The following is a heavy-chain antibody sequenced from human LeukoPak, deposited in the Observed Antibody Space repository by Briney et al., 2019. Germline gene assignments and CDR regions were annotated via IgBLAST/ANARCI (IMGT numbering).Heavy chain of an antibody. V-gene: IGHV4-31*03. CDR2: IYYSGST. CDR1: GGSISSGGYY. J-gene: IGHJ4*02. D-gene: IGHD3-22*01. CDR3: TEYYYDSSGYLDY. Sequence: SETLSLTCTVSGGSISSGGYYWSWIRQHPGKGLEWIGYIYYSGSTYYNSSLKSRVTISVDTSKNQFSLKLSSVTAADTAVYYCTEYYYDSSGYLDYWGQGTLVTVSS.